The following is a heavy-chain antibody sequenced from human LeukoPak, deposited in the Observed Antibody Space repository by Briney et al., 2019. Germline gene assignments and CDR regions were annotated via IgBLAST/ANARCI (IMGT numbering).Heavy chain of an antibody. Sequence: SVKLSCKASGGTFSSYAISWVRQAPGRGLEWMGGIIPIFDTANYAQKFQGRVTITTDESTSTAYMELSSLRSEDTAVYYCASPYYYDSSGYQRAHWYFDLWGRGTLVTVSS. CDR1: GGTFSSYA. D-gene: IGHD3-22*01. V-gene: IGHV1-69*05. J-gene: IGHJ2*01. CDR3: ASPYYYDSSGYQRAHWYFDL. CDR2: IIPIFDTA.